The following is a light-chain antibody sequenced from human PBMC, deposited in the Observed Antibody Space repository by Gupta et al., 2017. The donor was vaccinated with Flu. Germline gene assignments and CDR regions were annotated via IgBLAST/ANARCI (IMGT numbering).Light chain of an antibody. CDR3: QTWGDGVQV. CDR1: RGPSGYA. Sequence: VTLAGTISRGPSGYAIAGYQHSPEKGPRYLRTVNSDGGQIRGDGIPDRISGSGTGEERYLTISSLQSEEDGDYYCQTWGDGVQVYGGGTKLTV. V-gene: IGLV4-69*01. CDR2: VNSDGGQ. J-gene: IGLJ3*02.